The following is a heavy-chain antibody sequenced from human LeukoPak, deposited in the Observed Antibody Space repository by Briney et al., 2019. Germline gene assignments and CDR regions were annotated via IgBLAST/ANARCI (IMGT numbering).Heavy chain of an antibody. J-gene: IGHJ4*02. CDR1: GGSFSGYY. CDR3: ARRPRNDILTGTPFDY. V-gene: IGHV4-34*01. Sequence: PSKTLSLTCAVYGGSFSGYYWSWIRQPPGKGLEWIGEINHSGSTNYNPSLKSRVTISVDTSKNQFSLKLRSVTAADTAVYYCARRPRNDILTGTPFDYWGQGILVTVSS. D-gene: IGHD3-9*01. CDR2: INHSGST.